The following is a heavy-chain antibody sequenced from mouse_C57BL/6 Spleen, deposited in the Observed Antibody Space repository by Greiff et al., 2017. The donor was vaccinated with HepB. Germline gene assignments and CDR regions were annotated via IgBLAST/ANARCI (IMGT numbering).Heavy chain of an antibody. CDR3: AREVYYSNAFDY. V-gene: IGHV1-64*01. D-gene: IGHD2-5*01. CDR2: IHPNSGST. CDR1: GYTFTSYW. J-gene: IGHJ2*01. Sequence: VQLQQPGAELVKPGASVKLSCKASGYTFTSYWMHWVKQRPGQGLEWIGMIHPNSGSTNYNEKFKSKATLTVDISSSTAYMQLSSLTSDVSAVYYCAREVYYSNAFDYWGQGTTLTVSS.